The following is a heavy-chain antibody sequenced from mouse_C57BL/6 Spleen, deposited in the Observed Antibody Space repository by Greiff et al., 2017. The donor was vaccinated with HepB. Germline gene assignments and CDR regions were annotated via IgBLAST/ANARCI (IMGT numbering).Heavy chain of an antibody. V-gene: IGHV1-55*01. CDR1: GYTFTSYW. Sequence: QVQLQQPGAELVKPGASVKMSCKASGYTFTSYWITWVKQRPGQGLEWIGDIYPGSGSTNYNEKFKSKATLTVDTSSSTAYMQLSSLTSEDSAVYYCAREETRRETAQATGFAYWGQGTLVTVSA. CDR2: IYPGSGST. CDR3: AREETRRETAQATGFAY. J-gene: IGHJ3*01. D-gene: IGHD3-2*02.